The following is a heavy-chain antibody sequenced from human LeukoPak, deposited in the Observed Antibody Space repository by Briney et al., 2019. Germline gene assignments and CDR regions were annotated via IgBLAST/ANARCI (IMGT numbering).Heavy chain of an antibody. CDR3: STEDKYCFGGICGKY. CDR2: IIPDSGGA. V-gene: IGHV1-2*02. Sequence: ASVKVSCKTSGYTFTNYYVHWVRQAPGQGLEWMGYIIPDSGGADYDQRFQGRVTMTRDKSISTVYMELRSLRSDDTAIYYCSTEDKYCFGGICGKYWGQGTLVTVSS. CDR1: GYTFTNYY. J-gene: IGHJ4*02. D-gene: IGHD2-15*01.